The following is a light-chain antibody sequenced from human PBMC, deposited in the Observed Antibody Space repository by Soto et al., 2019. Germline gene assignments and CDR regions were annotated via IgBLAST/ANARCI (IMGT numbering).Light chain of an antibody. CDR3: QSYDTSLWV. CDR2: GNS. V-gene: IGLV1-40*01. Sequence: QSVLTQPPSVSGAPGQRVTISCTGSSSNIGAGYDVHWYQQLPGTAPKLLIYGNSTRPSGVPDRFSGSKSGTSASLAITGLQPEDEADYYCQSYDTSLWVFGGGTKLTVL. CDR1: SSNIGAGYD. J-gene: IGLJ3*02.